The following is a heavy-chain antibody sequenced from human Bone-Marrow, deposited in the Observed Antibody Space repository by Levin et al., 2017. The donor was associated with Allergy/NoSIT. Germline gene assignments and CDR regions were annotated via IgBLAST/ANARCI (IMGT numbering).Heavy chain of an antibody. J-gene: IGHJ4*02. CDR2: ISWDASTT. CDR3: AKDLSPRIAVTGNIEY. V-gene: IGHV3-43*01. D-gene: IGHD6-19*01. CDR1: GFTFNDYT. Sequence: GESLKISCAASGFTFNDYTMHWVRQAPQRGLEWVSLISWDASTTYYADSVRGRFTISRDNSTNALYLQMNSLTTEDTALYYCAKDLSPRIAVTGNIEYWGQGTLVTVSS.